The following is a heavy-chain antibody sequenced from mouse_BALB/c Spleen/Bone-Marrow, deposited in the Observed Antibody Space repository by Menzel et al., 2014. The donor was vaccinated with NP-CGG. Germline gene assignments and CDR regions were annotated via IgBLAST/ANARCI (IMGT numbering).Heavy chain of an antibody. Sequence: VQLQQSGTKGVRPGASVKLSCKASGYSFTTYWMNWGKQRPGQGLEWIGMIHPSDSETRLNQKFKDKATLTVDKSSSTAYMQLNSPTSEDSAVYYCAREKVYYGISWFAYWGQGTLVTVSA. D-gene: IGHD2-1*01. V-gene: IGHV1-61*01. CDR3: AREKVYYGISWFAY. J-gene: IGHJ3*01. CDR2: IHPSDSET. CDR1: GYSFTTYW.